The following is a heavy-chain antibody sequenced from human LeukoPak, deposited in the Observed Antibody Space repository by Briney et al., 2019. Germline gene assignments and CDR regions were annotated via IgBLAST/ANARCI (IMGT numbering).Heavy chain of an antibody. CDR1: GGSISGNA. V-gene: IGHV4-59*08. CDR3: ARTGAGYSYYYTDV. J-gene: IGHJ6*03. D-gene: IGHD1-26*01. Sequence: PSETLSLTCTVSGGSISGNAWSWIRQTPERGLEWIGYIYKSGSTKYNPSLKGRVTISPDTSKNQFSLTLSSVTAADTAVYDCARTGAGYSYYYTDVWGKGTTLTVSS. CDR2: IYKSGST.